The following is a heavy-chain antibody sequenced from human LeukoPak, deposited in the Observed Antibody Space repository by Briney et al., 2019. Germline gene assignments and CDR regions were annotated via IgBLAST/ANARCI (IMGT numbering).Heavy chain of an antibody. CDR2: INHSGST. CDR3: AIPHGDPGFDY. J-gene: IGHJ4*02. Sequence: SETLSLTCAVYGGSFSGYYWSWIRQPPGKGLEWIGEINHSGSTNYNPSLKSRVTISVDTSKNQFSLKLSSVTAADTAVYYCAIPHGDPGFDYWGQGTLVTVSS. V-gene: IGHV4-34*01. CDR1: GGSFSGYY. D-gene: IGHD3-10*01.